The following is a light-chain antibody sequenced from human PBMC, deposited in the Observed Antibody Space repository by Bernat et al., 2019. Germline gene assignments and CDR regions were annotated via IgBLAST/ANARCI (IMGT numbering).Light chain of an antibody. CDR1: QRVDSSY. V-gene: IGKV3-20*01. CDR2: GAS. CDR3: QHYSGSPLIT. Sequence: VVLTQSPGTLSLSPGERATLSCSASQRVDSSYLAWYLQKPGQSPRLLIYGASKRATAIPDRFSGSGSGTDFTLTISRLDPEDFAVYYCQHYSGSPLITFGQGTRLEIK. J-gene: IGKJ5*01.